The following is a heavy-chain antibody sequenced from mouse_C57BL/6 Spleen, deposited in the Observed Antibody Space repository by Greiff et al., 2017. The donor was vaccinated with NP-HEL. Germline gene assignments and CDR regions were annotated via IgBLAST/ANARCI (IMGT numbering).Heavy chain of an antibody. V-gene: IGHV1-15*01. J-gene: IGHJ2*01. D-gene: IGHD2-1*01. CDR1: GYTFTDYE. CDR3: TRRDGNLFDY. CDR2: IDPETGGT. Sequence: QVQLQQSGAELVRPGASVTLSCKASGYTFTDYEMHWVKQTPVHGLEWIGAIDPETGGTAYNQKFKGKAILTADKSSSTAYMELRSLTSEDSAVYYCTRRDGNLFDYWGQGTTLTVSS.